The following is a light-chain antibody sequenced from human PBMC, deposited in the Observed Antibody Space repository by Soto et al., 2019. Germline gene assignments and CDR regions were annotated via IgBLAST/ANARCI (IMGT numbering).Light chain of an antibody. CDR1: QSVNTN. J-gene: IGKJ1*01. CDR3: QQYKIWPPVT. V-gene: IGKV3-15*01. Sequence: EILMTQSPATLSVSPGDRATLSCRASQSVNTNLAWYQQTPGQAPRLLIYGASTRASGIPARFSGSGSGTEFTLTISSLQSEDFAVYYCQQYKIWPPVTFGQGTKVDIK. CDR2: GAS.